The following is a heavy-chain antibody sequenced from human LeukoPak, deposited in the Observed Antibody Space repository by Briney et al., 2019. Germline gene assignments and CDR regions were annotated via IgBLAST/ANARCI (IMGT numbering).Heavy chain of an antibody. CDR2: IFPVDADT. CDR1: GYSFISYW. V-gene: IGHV5-51*01. J-gene: IGHJ4*02. Sequence: GESLKISCKGSGYSFISYWIGWVRQMPGKGRGGLGVIFPVDADTTYNPSFQGHVTISADKSDSTAYMQWSSMKASDTAMSYCAKVYVDTAMGRGYHFDYWGQGTLVTVSS. D-gene: IGHD5-18*01. CDR3: AKVYVDTAMGRGYHFDY.